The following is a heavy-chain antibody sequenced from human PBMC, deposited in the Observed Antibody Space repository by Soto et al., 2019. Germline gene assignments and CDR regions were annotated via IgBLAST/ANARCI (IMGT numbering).Heavy chain of an antibody. CDR2: FYYSGTT. Sequence: SETLSLTCTVSGDSITASYSNLSCIRQPPGNGLEWIGTFYYSGTTSQNPPLRSRITISGDTSRNQFSLNLRSVTAADSGVYYCAKLVRDDVRRSDLDHWGQGTLVTVSS. CDR3: AKLVRDDVRRSDLDH. CDR1: GDSITASYSN. V-gene: IGHV4-39*01. D-gene: IGHD3-10*02. J-gene: IGHJ4*02.